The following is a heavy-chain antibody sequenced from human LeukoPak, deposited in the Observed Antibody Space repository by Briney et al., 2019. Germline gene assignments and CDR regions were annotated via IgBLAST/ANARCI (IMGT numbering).Heavy chain of an antibody. CDR1: GGSISRYY. Sequence: SETLSLTCTVSGGSISRYYWSWIRQPPGKGLEWIGYIYYSGSTNYNPSLKSRVTISVDTSKNQFSLKLSSVTAADTAVYYCARDNPSGGSWPLDYWGQGTLVTVSS. CDR2: IYYSGST. V-gene: IGHV4-59*01. D-gene: IGHD2-15*01. J-gene: IGHJ4*02. CDR3: ARDNPSGGSWPLDY.